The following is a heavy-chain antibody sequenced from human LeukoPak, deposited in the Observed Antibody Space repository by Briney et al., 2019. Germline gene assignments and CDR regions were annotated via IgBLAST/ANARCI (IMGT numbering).Heavy chain of an antibody. CDR1: GYSISSGYY. CDR2: IYHSGST. V-gene: IGHV4-38-2*01. CDR3: ASAYYYGSGSWFDY. Sequence: SETLSLTCAVSGYSISSGYYWGWIRQPPGKGLEWIGSIYHSGSTYYNPSLKSRVTISVDTSKNQFSLKLSSVTAADTAVYYCASAYYYGSGSWFDYWGQGTLVTVS. D-gene: IGHD3-10*01. J-gene: IGHJ4*02.